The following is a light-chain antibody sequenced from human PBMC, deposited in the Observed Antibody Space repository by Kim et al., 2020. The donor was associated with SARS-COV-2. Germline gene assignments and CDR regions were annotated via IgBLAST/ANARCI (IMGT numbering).Light chain of an antibody. J-gene: IGLJ1*01. V-gene: IGLV3-21*01. CDR2: YDS. Sequence: SYELTQPPSVSVAPGQTARITCGGNNIGGHSVHWYQQKPGQAPVLVIYYDSDRPSGIPERFSGSKAATTATLTISRVEAGDEADDYCQVWDTDTDDYVFG. CDR3: QVWDTDTDDYV. CDR1: NIGGHS.